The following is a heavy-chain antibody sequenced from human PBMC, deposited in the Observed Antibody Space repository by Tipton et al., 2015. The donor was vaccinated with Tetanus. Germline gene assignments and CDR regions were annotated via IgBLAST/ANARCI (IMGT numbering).Heavy chain of an antibody. Sequence: GLVKPSETLSLTCTVSGASIGSISYYWTWIRQPPGEGLEWIGEVDDSGSTYYSPSLKGRVTISGDTSKNLFSLTSVTASDTAVYYCARPEASGRARGFDIWGQGTKVTVSP. J-gene: IGHJ3*02. V-gene: IGHV4-39*02. D-gene: IGHD3-10*01. CDR2: VDDSGST. CDR3: ARPEASGRARGFDI. CDR1: GASIGSISYY.